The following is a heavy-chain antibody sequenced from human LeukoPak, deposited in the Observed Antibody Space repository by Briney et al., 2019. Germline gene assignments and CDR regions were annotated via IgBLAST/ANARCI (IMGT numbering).Heavy chain of an antibody. J-gene: IGHJ6*02. V-gene: IGHV3-23*01. CDR3: AKGSGSSRYYYYYGMDV. CDR1: GFTFSSYA. CDR2: ISGSGGST. D-gene: IGHD1-26*01. Sequence: PGGSLRLSCAASGFTFSSYAMSWVRQAPGKGLEWVSAISGSGGSTYYADSVKGRFTISRDNSKNTLYLQMNSLRAEDTAVYYCAKGSGSSRYYYYYGMDVWGQGTTVTVSS.